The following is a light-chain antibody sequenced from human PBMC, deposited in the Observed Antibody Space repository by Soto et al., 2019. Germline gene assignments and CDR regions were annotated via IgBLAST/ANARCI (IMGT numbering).Light chain of an antibody. Sequence: DVVLTQSPPSLPVPLGQPASMSCRSGQSLVHGDGYTYLSWFHQRPGQSPRRLIYRVSNRDYGVPDRISGSGSGTDFTLRITGVEAEDAGLYYCMQGTHWPPITFGQGTRLEIK. CDR2: RVS. V-gene: IGKV2-30*02. CDR3: MQGTHWPPIT. J-gene: IGKJ5*01. CDR1: QSLVHGDGYTY.